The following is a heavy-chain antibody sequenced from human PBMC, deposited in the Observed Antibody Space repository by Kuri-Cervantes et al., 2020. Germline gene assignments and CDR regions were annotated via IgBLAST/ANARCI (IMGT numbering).Heavy chain of an antibody. Sequence: SETLSLTCTVSGGSISTYYRTWIRQPPGQGLEWIGYIYYAGSTTYNPSLKSRVTISVDTSNNQFSLNLDSVTAADTAVYYCARGAGDSRGTDFDYWGQGTLVTVSS. D-gene: IGHD3-22*01. CDR2: IYYAGST. CDR3: ARGAGDSRGTDFDY. CDR1: GGSISTYY. V-gene: IGHV4-59*01. J-gene: IGHJ4*02.